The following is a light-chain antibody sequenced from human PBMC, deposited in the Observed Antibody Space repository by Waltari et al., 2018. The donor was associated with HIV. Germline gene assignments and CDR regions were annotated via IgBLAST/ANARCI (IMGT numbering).Light chain of an antibody. CDR2: AAS. J-gene: IGKJ1*01. Sequence: DIQMTQSPSPLSASVGDRVTITCRASQSTGSYFNWYRKGPGTAPTLLIYAASNLQIGVPSRFSGSGYGTDFTLTIDGLESDDFVTYLCQQSYTTPRTFGQGTKV. CDR1: QSTGSY. V-gene: IGKV1-39*01. CDR3: QQSYTTPRT.